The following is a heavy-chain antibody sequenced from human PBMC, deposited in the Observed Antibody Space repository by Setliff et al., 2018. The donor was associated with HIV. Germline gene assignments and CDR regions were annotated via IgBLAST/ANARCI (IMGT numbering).Heavy chain of an antibody. D-gene: IGHD5-18*01. J-gene: IGHJ4*02. CDR3: ARSPGVDTNMAFDY. V-gene: IGHV4-59*01. CDR2: IYYSGNT. CDR1: RGSIKYYF. Sequence: SETLSLTCTVSRGSIKYYFWSWIRLPPGKGLEYIGYIYYSGNTDYNPSLKSRVTISVDRSKNQFSLKLNSVTAADTAVYYCARSPGVDTNMAFDYWGQGMLVTVSS.